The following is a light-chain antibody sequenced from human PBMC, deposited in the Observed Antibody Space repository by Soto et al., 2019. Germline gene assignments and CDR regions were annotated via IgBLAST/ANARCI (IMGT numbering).Light chain of an antibody. CDR2: DAS. J-gene: IGKJ1*01. V-gene: IGKV1-5*01. CDR1: QTISTW. Sequence: DIQVTQSAATLSASLGDRLTIPCRASQTISTWMAWYQQKPGKAPKLLFYDASTLQSGVASRFSGSGSVTEFTLTISGLQPDDSATYYCQQYTNTNNPWMFGQGTKVDIK. CDR3: QQYTNTNNPWM.